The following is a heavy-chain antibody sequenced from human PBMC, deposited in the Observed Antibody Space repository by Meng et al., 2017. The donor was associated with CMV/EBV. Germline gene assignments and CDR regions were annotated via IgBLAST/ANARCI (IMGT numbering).Heavy chain of an antibody. V-gene: IGHV1-3*02. J-gene: IGHJ3*02. CDR3: ARSRSGPPLHDAFDI. D-gene: IGHD2-15*01. Sequence: ASVKVSCKASGYTFTSYAMHWVRQAPGQRLEWMGWSNAGNGNTKYSQEFQGRVTITRDTSASTAYMELSSLRSEDTAVYYCARSRSGPPLHDAFDIWGQGTMVTVSS. CDR2: SNAGNGNT. CDR1: GYTFTSYA.